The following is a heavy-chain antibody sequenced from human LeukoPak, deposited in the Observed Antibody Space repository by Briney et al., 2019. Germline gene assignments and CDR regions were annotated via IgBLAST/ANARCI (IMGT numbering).Heavy chain of an antibody. J-gene: IGHJ4*02. V-gene: IGHV1-2*02. Sequence: ASVTVSCKASGYTFSIYYMHWVRQAPAPGLEWMGWINPNGGATSYAQRFQGRVTMTRDTSISTAYMELSGLTSDDTAVYYCARNPPYCTSTSCYNDYWGQGTLVTVSS. CDR1: GYTFSIYY. CDR2: INPNGGAT. D-gene: IGHD2-2*02. CDR3: ARNPPYCTSTSCYNDY.